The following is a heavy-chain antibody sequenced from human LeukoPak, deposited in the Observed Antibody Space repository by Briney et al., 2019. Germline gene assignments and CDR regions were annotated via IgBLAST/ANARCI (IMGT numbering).Heavy chain of an antibody. J-gene: IGHJ4*02. Sequence: PGRALRLSCAASRFTLSSYGMSCVREAPGKGREWVSAISVSGGSTYYADSVEDRLTISRDNSKNTLYLQMNSLRAEGTAVYYCANDLGWIPLSLGRGQGTLVTVSS. CDR2: ISVSGGST. V-gene: IGHV3-23*01. D-gene: IGHD5-18*01. CDR3: ANDLGWIPLSLG. CDR1: RFTLSSYG.